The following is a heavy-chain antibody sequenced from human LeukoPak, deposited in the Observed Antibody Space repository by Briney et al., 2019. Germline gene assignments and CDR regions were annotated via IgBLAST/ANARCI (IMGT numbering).Heavy chain of an antibody. J-gene: IGHJ4*02. V-gene: IGHV3-33*01. CDR2: IWYDGSSI. CDR1: GFTFSSHT. CDR3: ARDWAGTWDY. D-gene: IGHD6-19*01. Sequence: GRSLRLSCAASGFTFSSHTMHWVRPAPGQGLEWVAIIWYDGSSIYYADSVKGRFTISRDNSKNTLYLQMNSLRAEDTAMYYCARDWAGTWDYWGQGTLVTVSS.